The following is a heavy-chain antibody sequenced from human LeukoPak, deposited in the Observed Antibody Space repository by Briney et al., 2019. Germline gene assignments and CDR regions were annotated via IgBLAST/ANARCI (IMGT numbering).Heavy chain of an antibody. J-gene: IGHJ6*02. V-gene: IGHV3-30-3*01. CDR2: ISYDGSNK. CDR1: GFTFSSYA. CDR3: ARSTDTRDYYSTTVWTS. Sequence: GRSLRLSCAASGFTFSSYAMHWVRQAPGKGLEWVAVISYDGSNKYYADSVKGRFTISRDNSKNTLYLQMNSLRAEDTAVYYCARSTDTRDYYSTTVWTSGAKGPRSPSP.